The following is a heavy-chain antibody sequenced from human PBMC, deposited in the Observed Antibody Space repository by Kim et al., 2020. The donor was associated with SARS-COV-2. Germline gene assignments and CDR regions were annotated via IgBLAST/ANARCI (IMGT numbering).Heavy chain of an antibody. Sequence: GGSLRLSCAASGFTFSSYSMNWVRQDPGKGLEWVSSISSSSSYIYYVDSVKGRFTISRDNAKNSLYLQMNSLRAEDTAVYYCARDNILRYFDWGQGTLVTVSS. CDR2: ISSSSSYI. CDR1: GFTFSSYS. CDR3: ARDNILRYFD. V-gene: IGHV3-21*01. J-gene: IGHJ4*02. D-gene: IGHD3-9*01.